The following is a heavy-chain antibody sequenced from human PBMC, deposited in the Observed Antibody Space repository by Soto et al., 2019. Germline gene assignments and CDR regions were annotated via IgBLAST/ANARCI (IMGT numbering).Heavy chain of an antibody. CDR2: ISSSGYI. Sequence: EVQLVESGGGLVKPGGSLRLSCAAYGFNFNSXXINWVRQAPGKRXXWLSSISSSGYIFSTDSVRGRFTISRDNAKNSVYLQINSLSAEDTAVYFCARDCSGGSCYPGMDVWGQGTTVTVSS. J-gene: IGHJ6*02. CDR1: GFNFNSXX. CDR3: ARDCSGGSCYPGMDV. D-gene: IGHD2-15*01. V-gene: IGHV3-21*01.